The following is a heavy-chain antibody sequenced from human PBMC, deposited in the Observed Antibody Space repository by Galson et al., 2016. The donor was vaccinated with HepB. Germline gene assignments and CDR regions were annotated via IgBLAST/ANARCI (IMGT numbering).Heavy chain of an antibody. J-gene: IGHJ6*02. Sequence: LRLSCAASGFTFIRYSMTWVRQPPGKGLEWVSYISRSSGTIYYADSVKGRFTISRDNAKNSLFLQMNSLRDEDTAVYYCARSSSDQDPFSGGMDVWGQGTTVTVSS. CDR1: GFTFIRYS. CDR2: ISRSSGTI. V-gene: IGHV3-48*02. CDR3: ARSSSDQDPFSGGMDV. D-gene: IGHD2-2*01.